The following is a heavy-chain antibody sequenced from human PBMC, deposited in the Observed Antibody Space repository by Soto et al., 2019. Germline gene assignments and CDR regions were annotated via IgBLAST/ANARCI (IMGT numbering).Heavy chain of an antibody. CDR3: ARKAFGYYYYGMDV. Sequence: QVQLVESGGGVVQPGRSLRLSCAASGFTFSSYAMHWVRQAPGKGLEWVAVISYDGSNKYYADSVKGRFTISRDNSKNPLYLQMNSLRAEDTAVYYCARKAFGYYYYGMDVWGQGTTVTVSS. D-gene: IGHD3-3*02. J-gene: IGHJ6*02. V-gene: IGHV3-30-3*01. CDR1: GFTFSSYA. CDR2: ISYDGSNK.